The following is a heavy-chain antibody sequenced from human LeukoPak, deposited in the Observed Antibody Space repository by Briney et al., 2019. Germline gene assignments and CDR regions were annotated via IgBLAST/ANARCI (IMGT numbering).Heavy chain of an antibody. D-gene: IGHD3-3*01. CDR1: GGSFSGYY. CDR3: ARGSTIFGVVIRSPFDY. Sequence: SETLSLTCAVYGGSFSGYYWSWIRQPPGKGLEWIGEINHSGSTNYNPSLKSRVTISVDTSKNQFSLKLSSVTAADTAVYYCARGSTIFGVVIRSPFDYWGQGTLVTVSS. J-gene: IGHJ4*02. V-gene: IGHV4-34*01. CDR2: INHSGST.